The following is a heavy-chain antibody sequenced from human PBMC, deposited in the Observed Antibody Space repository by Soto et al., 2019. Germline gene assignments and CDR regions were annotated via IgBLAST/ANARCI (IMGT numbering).Heavy chain of an antibody. Sequence: QVQLQESGPGLVKPWETLSLTCTVSGGSISTSYWSWVRQPSGTGLEWIGYIYNNGRTHYNPSLRGRATISVDTSKNQFSLRLSSVTAADSAVYYCARGPFTLSLVRTSYMGVWGNGTTVTVSS. CDR3: ARGPFTLSLVRTSYMGV. D-gene: IGHD3-10*01. J-gene: IGHJ6*03. CDR2: IYNNGRT. V-gene: IGHV4-59*01. CDR1: GGSISTSY.